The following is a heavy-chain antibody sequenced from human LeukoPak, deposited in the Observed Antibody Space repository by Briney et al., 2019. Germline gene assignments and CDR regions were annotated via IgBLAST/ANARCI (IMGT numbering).Heavy chain of an antibody. J-gene: IGHJ1*01. D-gene: IGHD3-22*01. V-gene: IGHV3-74*01. CDR3: ARAPSEIGGYYPEYFRH. CDR2: IKSDGKT. CDR1: VFTFSSYW. Sequence: GRSLRLSCAASVFTFSSYWMHWVRQAPGKGLVWVSRIKSDGKTNYADSVKGRFTISRDNAKNTVSLQMNSLRAEDTGVYYCARAPSEIGGYYPEYFRHWGQGTLVTVSS.